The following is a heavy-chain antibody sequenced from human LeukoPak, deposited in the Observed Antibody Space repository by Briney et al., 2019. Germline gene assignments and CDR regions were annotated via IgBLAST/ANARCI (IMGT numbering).Heavy chain of an antibody. CDR3: ARDSGNFHYDMDV. CDR1: GYSFNSHH. J-gene: IGHJ6*02. V-gene: IGHV1-46*02. Sequence: ASVKVSCKTSGYSFNSHHVHWVRQAPGQGLEWMGVKFSHDGSTSNTQKFQGRITMTRDTSTSTVYMELSSLRSEDAAVYYCARDSGNFHYDMDVWGQGTTVIVSS. CDR2: KFSHDGST. D-gene: IGHD3-10*01.